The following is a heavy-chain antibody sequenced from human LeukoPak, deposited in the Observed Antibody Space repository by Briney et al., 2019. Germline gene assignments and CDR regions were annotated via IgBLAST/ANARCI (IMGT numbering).Heavy chain of an antibody. Sequence: AGGSLRLSCAASGFTFSSYPMIWVRQAPGKGLEWVSAITSGGRPSYADSVKGRFTISRDNSNNRLYLQMNSLRAEDTAEYYCAKAPTLSSGFDCWGQGTPVTVSS. V-gene: IGHV3-23*01. D-gene: IGHD6-19*01. J-gene: IGHJ4*02. CDR1: GFTFSSYP. CDR2: ITSGGRP. CDR3: AKAPTLSSGFDC.